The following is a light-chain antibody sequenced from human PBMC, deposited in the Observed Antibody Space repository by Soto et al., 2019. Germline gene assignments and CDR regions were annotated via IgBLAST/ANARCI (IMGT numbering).Light chain of an antibody. CDR2: DAS. CDR1: QTVGSNY. Sequence: EIVLTQSPGTLSLSPGERATLSCRAIQTVGSNYLAWYQQKPGQAPRLLIYDASSRATGIPDRFSGSGSGTDFTLTFSRLEPEDFAVYYCHQYASSPLTFGQGTKVDIK. V-gene: IGKV3-20*01. CDR3: HQYASSPLT. J-gene: IGKJ1*01.